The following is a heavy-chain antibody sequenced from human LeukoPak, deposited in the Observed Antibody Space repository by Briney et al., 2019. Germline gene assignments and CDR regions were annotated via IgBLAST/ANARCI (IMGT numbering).Heavy chain of an antibody. CDR2: IYSGGGT. D-gene: IGHD3-16*02. CDR3: ARGPISSLAFDY. V-gene: IGHV3-66*01. J-gene: IGHJ4*02. CDR1: AFTISSNH. Sequence: GGSLRLSCAASAFTISSNHMSWVRQAPGKGLEWVSLIYSGGGTYYADSVKGRFTISRDNSKNTLYLQMNSLRAEDTAVYYCARGPISSLAFDYWGQGTLVTVSS.